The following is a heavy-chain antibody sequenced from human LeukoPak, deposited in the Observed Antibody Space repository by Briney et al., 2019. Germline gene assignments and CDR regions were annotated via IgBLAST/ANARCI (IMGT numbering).Heavy chain of an antibody. V-gene: IGHV5-51*01. D-gene: IGHD3-10*01. J-gene: IGHJ4*02. Sequence: GESLKISCKGSGYSFASHWIDWVRQMPGKGLEWMGIIYAGDSDTRYSPSFQGQVTISADKSISTAYLQWSSLKASDTAMYYCARRNYYDSGIDYWGQGTLVTVSS. CDR3: ARRNYYDSGIDY. CDR1: GYSFASHW. CDR2: IYAGDSDT.